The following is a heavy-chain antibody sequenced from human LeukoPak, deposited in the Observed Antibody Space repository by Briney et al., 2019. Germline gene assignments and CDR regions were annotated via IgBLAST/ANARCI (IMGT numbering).Heavy chain of an antibody. CDR3: ASCSGGRCHQAKAFDI. Sequence: GGSLRLSCAASGIIFSDYSMTWVRQAPGMGLEWVSSISGRSSSMYYADSVKGRFTVSRDNAKSSLFLQLNSLRAEDTVVYYCASCSGGRCHQAKAFDIWGQGTMVTVSS. D-gene: IGHD2-15*01. V-gene: IGHV3-21*01. CDR2: ISGRSSSM. J-gene: IGHJ3*02. CDR1: GIIFSDYS.